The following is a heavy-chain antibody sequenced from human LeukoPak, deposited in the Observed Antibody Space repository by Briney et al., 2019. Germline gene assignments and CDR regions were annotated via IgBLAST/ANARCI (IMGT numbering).Heavy chain of an antibody. CDR3: ARGGGTYDVNWFDP. CDR2: ISMSGSAI. J-gene: IGHJ5*02. CDR1: GFTFSDYY. D-gene: IGHD5-12*01. Sequence: GGSLRLSCAASGFTFSDYYMSWIRQTPGKGLEWVSYISMSGSAIYHADSVKGRFPISRDNTKNSLFLQMNSLRAEDTAVYYCARGGGTYDVNWFDPWGQGTLVTVSS. V-gene: IGHV3-11*01.